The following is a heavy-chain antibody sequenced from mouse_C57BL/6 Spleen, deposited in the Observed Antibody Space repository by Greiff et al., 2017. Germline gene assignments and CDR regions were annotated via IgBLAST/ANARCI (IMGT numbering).Heavy chain of an antibody. Sequence: QVQLQQPGAELVMPGASVKLSCKASGYTFTSYWMHWVKQRPGQGLEWIGEIAPSDSYTNYNQKFKGKSTLTVDKSSSTAYMQLSSLPSEDSAVYYCARAWDENYFDYWGQGTTLTVSS. CDR3: ARAWDENYFDY. CDR1: GYTFTSYW. CDR2: IAPSDSYT. J-gene: IGHJ2*01. V-gene: IGHV1-69*01. D-gene: IGHD4-1*01.